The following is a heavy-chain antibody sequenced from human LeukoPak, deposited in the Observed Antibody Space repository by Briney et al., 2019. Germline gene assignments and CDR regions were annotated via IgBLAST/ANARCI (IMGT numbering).Heavy chain of an antibody. V-gene: IGHV3-48*03. CDR2: ISSIVTTV. CDR3: ARDGFHFYGLDV. D-gene: IGHD2-2*03. Sequence: GRSLRLSCAASGFTFSSYEMNWVRQAPGKGLEWVSYISSIVTTVYYADSVKGRFTISRDNARNSLYLHMNSLRAEDTAVYYCARDGFHFYGLDVWGQGTTVTVSS. CDR1: GFTFSSYE. J-gene: IGHJ6*02.